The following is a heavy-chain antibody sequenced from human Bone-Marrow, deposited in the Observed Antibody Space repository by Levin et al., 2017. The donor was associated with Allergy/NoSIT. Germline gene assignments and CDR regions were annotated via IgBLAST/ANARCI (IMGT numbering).Heavy chain of an antibody. D-gene: IGHD2-21*01. CDR2: IKGDGTYI. Sequence: ASVKVSCATSGFTFSNFYMHWVRQGPGKGLVWLSHIKGDGTYIDYADSVKGRISISRDNAKNILYLQMNSLTVDDTGVFYCVRDLWGRDDFWGQGILVTVSS. CDR1: GFTFSNFY. CDR3: VRDLWGRDDF. V-gene: IGHV3-74*01. J-gene: IGHJ4*02.